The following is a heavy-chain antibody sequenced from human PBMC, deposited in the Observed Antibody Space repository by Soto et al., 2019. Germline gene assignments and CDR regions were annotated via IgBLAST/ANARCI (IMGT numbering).Heavy chain of an antibody. V-gene: IGHV3-74*01. J-gene: IGHJ4*02. CDR2: INNDGSSA. Sequence: GGSLRLSCAASGFTFSSYWMYWVRQAPGKGLVWVSHINNDGSSASYADSVKGRFTISRDNAKNTLYLQMNSLRAEDTAVYYCARVWLAFDYWGQGTLVTVSS. CDR1: GFTFSSYW. D-gene: IGHD6-19*01. CDR3: ARVWLAFDY.